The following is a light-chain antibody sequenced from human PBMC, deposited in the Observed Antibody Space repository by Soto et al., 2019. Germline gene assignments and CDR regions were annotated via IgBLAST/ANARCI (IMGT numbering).Light chain of an antibody. CDR3: QQYSNWPQT. Sequence: EIVMTQSPATLSLSPGERATLSCRASQSVNSNLAWYQQKPGQAPRLLIYGVSTRATGIPARFSGSGSGTEFTLTISSLQSEDFAVYYCQQYSNWPQTFGQGTKVDIK. J-gene: IGKJ1*01. CDR1: QSVNSN. V-gene: IGKV3-15*01. CDR2: GVS.